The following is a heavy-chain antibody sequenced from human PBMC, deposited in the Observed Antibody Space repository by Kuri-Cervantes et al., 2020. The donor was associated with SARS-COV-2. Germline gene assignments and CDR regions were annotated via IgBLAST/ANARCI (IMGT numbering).Heavy chain of an antibody. CDR3: AKCSGYYYGSDAFDI. CDR1: GFTFSSYA. CDR2: ISGSGGST. J-gene: IGHJ3*02. D-gene: IGHD3-22*01. V-gene: IGHV3-23*01. Sequence: GESLKISCAASGFTFSSYAMSWVRQAPGKGLEWVSAISGSGGSTYYADSVKGRFTISRDNSKNTLYLQMNSLRAEDTAVYYCAKCSGYYYGSDAFDIWGQGTMVTVSS.